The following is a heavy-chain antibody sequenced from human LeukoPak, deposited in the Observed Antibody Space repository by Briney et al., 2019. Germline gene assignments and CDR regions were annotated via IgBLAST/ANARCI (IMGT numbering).Heavy chain of an antibody. CDR2: ISGSGGHT. CDR1: GITFTSHA. CDR3: AKGVATMRDGYNYYYYYMEV. Sequence: GGSLRLSCAASGITFTSHAMSWVRQAPGKGLEWVSLISGSGGHTYYGDSVKGRFTISRDNSKSTLYLQMNSLRAEDTAVYYCAKGVATMRDGYNYYYYYMEVWGRGTTVTVSS. V-gene: IGHV3-23*01. J-gene: IGHJ6*03. D-gene: IGHD5-24*01.